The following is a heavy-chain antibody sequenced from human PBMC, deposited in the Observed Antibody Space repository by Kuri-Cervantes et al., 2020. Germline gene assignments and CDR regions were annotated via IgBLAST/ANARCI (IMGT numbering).Heavy chain of an antibody. J-gene: IGHJ5*02. CDR3: ARALVVVIWSDVFDP. CDR1: GYIFIGHY. D-gene: IGHD3-22*01. Sequence: ASVKVSCKTSGYIFIGHYLYWVRQAPGQGLEWMGWINPNSGGTKYAQKFQGRVPMTRDTSISTAYMELSRLRSDDTAVYYCARALVVVIWSDVFDPWGQGTLVTVSS. V-gene: IGHV1-2*02. CDR2: INPNSGGT.